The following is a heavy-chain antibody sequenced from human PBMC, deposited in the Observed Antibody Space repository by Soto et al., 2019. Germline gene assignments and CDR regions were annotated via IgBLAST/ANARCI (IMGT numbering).Heavy chain of an antibody. Sequence: GSLRLSCAASGFTFSNFEMHWVRQAPGKGLERVSYINTAGSTKYYAESVKGRFTISRDNARNSLFLQMNSLRAEDTAVYYCARAECSNPNRLTAHYSYGLDVWGQGTTVTVSS. CDR3: ARAECSNPNRLTAHYSYGLDV. CDR1: GFTFSNFE. D-gene: IGHD2-2*01. CDR2: INTAGSTK. J-gene: IGHJ6*02. V-gene: IGHV3-48*03.